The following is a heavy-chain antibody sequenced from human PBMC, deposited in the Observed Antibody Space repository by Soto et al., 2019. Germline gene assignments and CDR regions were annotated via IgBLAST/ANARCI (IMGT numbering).Heavy chain of an antibody. J-gene: IGHJ6*02. CDR1: GYTFTSYA. D-gene: IGHD6-19*01. CDR2: INAGNGNT. Sequence: GASVKVSFKASGYTFTSYAMHWLRQAPGQRLEWMGWINAGNGNTKYSQKFRGRVTITRDTSASTAYMELSSLRSEDTTVYYCARDRVAVAGTNFYYYYYGMDVWGQGTTVTVSS. CDR3: ARDRVAVAGTNFYYYYYGMDV. V-gene: IGHV1-3*01.